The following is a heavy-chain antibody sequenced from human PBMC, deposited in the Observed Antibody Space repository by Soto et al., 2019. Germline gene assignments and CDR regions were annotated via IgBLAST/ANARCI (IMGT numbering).Heavy chain of an antibody. V-gene: IGHV1-69*01. CDR1: GGSFRNYG. Sequence: QVQLVQSGAEVKKPGSSVKVSCRASGGSFRNYGMSWVRQAPGQGLEWMGGLIPVFETRTYAQKFQGRVIITADDSTSTVSMEMSNLRSEATAVYFCSFLSDSHTYSSFDFWGQGTLVNVSS. J-gene: IGHJ4*02. CDR2: LIPVFETR. D-gene: IGHD3-16*01. CDR3: SFLSDSHTYSSFDF.